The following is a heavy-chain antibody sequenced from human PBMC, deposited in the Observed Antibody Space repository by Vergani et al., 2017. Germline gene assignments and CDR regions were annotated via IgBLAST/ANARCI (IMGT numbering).Heavy chain of an antibody. D-gene: IGHD3-9*01. CDR3: AREPPLTGFFDY. CDR2: ISPDGFST. J-gene: IGHJ4*02. CDR1: GYTFTAYY. Sequence: QVQLVQSGAEVGKPGASVKISCKASGYTFTAYYIHWVRQAPEQGLEWVGVISPDGFSTFYAQKFQGRVTITRDTSTSTVYVEVTSLRSDDTAVYYCAREPPLTGFFDYWGQGNLVTVSS. V-gene: IGHV1-46*03.